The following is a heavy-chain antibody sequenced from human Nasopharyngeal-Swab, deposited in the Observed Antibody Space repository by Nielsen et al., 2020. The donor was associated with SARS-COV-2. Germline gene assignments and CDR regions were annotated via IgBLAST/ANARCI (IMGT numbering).Heavy chain of an antibody. Sequence: SETLSLTCTVSGASISSSDFYWGWTRQPPGKGLERFGSMFYTGTTYYSSSLKSRLTISADVCKTQISLKLSFVTAADTALYYCARGYSSGWYGHYFDYWGQGTLITVSS. CDR3: ARGYSSGWYGHYFDY. J-gene: IGHJ4*02. CDR2: MFYTGTT. V-gene: IGHV4-39*01. D-gene: IGHD6-19*01. CDR1: GASISSSDFY.